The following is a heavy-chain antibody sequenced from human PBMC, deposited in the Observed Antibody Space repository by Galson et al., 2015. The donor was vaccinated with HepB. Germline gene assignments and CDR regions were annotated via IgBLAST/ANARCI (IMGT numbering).Heavy chain of an antibody. D-gene: IGHD3-10*01. J-gene: IGHJ4*02. CDR3: ARGSTSYFPF. CDR1: GDSVSSNSAV. Sequence: CAISGDSVSSNSAVWNWIRQSPSRGLEWLGRTYYRSNWRKDYALFVRSRIIINADTSRNQISLQLNSVTPEDTAMYYCARGSTSYFPFWGQGTLVTVSS. V-gene: IGHV6-1*01. CDR2: TYYRSNWRK.